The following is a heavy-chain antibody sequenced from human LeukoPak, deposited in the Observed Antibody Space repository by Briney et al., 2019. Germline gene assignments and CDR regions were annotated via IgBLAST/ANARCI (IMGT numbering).Heavy chain of an antibody. V-gene: IGHV3-23*01. D-gene: IGHD5-18*01. CDR1: GFTFSSYA. CDR2: ISGSGGST. J-gene: IGHJ4*02. Sequence: GGSLRLSCAASGFTFSSYAMSWVRQAPGKGLEWVSAISGSGGSTYYADSVKGRFTVSRDNPKNTLYLQMNSLRAEDTAVYYCARAETWIQLWLNGWGQGTLVTVSS. CDR3: ARAETWIQLWLNG.